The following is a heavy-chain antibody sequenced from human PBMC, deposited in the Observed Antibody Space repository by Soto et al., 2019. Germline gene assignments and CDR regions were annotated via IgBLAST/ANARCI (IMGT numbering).Heavy chain of an antibody. CDR3: ATSSDSGFDP. D-gene: IGHD3-10*01. V-gene: IGHV1-18*04. Sequence: QLQLVQSGAEVERPGASVRVSCKAYGYPFSKYGISWIRQAPGQGLEWMGWIKPDNGDTNYAQKFQARVTMTTDTTSNTADMEVRSLRSDDTAVYSCATSSDSGFDPWGHGTLVSVSS. J-gene: IGHJ5*02. CDR2: IKPDNGDT. CDR1: GYPFSKYG.